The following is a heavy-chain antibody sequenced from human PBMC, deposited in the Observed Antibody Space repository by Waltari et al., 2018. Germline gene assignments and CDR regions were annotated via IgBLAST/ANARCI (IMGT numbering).Heavy chain of an antibody. D-gene: IGHD3-16*01. CDR3: ARDAFGNTYMDH. V-gene: IGHV3-33*08. CDR1: GFSLSQYG. J-gene: IGHJ4*02. CDR2: RWFEGGDE. Sequence: QLQLVESGGGVVQPGKSLRLSCAASGFSLSQYGMHWARQAPGRGLEWVALRWFEGGDEYYADSVRGRFTISRDNSKNLLYLHMDSLRVDDTAVYYCARDAFGNTYMDHWGQGTLVTVSS.